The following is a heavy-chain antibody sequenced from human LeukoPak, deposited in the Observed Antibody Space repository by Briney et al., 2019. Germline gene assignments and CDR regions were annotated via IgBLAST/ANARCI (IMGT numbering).Heavy chain of an antibody. Sequence: ASVTVSCKASGYTFTNYYMHWVRQAPGQGLEWMGIINPSGGSTSYAQKFQGRVTMTRDMSTNTVYMELSSLRSEDTAVYYCARGDGEAASLWENWFDPWGQGTLVTVSS. D-gene: IGHD6-13*01. V-gene: IGHV1-46*01. J-gene: IGHJ5*02. CDR1: GYTFTNYY. CDR2: INPSGGST. CDR3: ARGDGEAASLWENWFDP.